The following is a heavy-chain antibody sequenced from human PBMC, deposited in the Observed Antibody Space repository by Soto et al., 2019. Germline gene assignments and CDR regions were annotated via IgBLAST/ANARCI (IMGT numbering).Heavy chain of an antibody. J-gene: IGHJ6*02. CDR3: ARGRCSSTSCYYYYYYGMDV. D-gene: IGHD2-2*01. CDR1: GFTFSSYG. CDR2: ISYDESNK. V-gene: IGHV3-30*03. Sequence: PGGSLRLSCAASGFTFSSYGMHWVRQAPGKGLEWVAFISYDESNKYYADSVKGRFTISRDNSRTTLYLQMSSLRSEDTAVYYCARGRCSSTSCYYYYYYGMDVWGQGTTVTVSS.